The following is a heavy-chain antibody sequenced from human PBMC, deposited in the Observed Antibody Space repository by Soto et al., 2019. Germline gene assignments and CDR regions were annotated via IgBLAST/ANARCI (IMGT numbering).Heavy chain of an antibody. CDR2: IKSKTDGGTT. V-gene: IGHV3-15*01. CDR1: GFTFSNAW. Sequence: EVQLVESGGGLVKPGGSLRLSCAASGFTFSNAWMSWVRQAPGKGLEWVGRIKSKTDGGTTDYAAPVKGRFTISRDDSKNTLYLQVNSLKTEDTAVYYCVSTSRYAFDIWGQGTMVTVSS. D-gene: IGHD6-13*01. J-gene: IGHJ3*02. CDR3: VSTSRYAFDI.